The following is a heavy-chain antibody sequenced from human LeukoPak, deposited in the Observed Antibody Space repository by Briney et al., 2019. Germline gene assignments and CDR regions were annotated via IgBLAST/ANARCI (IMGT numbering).Heavy chain of an antibody. CDR1: GFTFSDYY. D-gene: IGHD5-24*01. J-gene: IGHJ4*02. V-gene: IGHV3-11*04. Sequence: GGSLRLSCAASGFTFSDYYMSWIRQAPGKGLEWVTYISSSGSTIYYADSVKGRFTISRDNAKNSLYLQMNSLRAEDTAVYYCARRRVKDGYTLLDYWGQGTLVTVSS. CDR3: ARRRVKDGYTLLDY. CDR2: ISSSGSTI.